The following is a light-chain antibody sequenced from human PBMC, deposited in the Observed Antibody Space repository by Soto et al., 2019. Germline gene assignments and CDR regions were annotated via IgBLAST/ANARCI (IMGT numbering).Light chain of an antibody. Sequence: EIVMTQFPATLSVSPGDRATLSCRASQSVSRNLAWYQQKAGQAPRLLIYGTSSRASGVPSRFSGSGSGTEYTLTISSLQSDDFAAYYCQQHDSWPPTFGQGTKVEIK. CDR3: QQHDSWPPT. J-gene: IGKJ1*01. CDR1: QSVSRN. V-gene: IGKV3-15*01. CDR2: GTS.